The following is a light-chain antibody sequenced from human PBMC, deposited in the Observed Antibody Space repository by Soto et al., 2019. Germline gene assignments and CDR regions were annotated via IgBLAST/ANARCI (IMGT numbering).Light chain of an antibody. CDR3: AAWDDTLKRYV. CDR2: YNN. V-gene: IGLV1-44*01. Sequence: QPVLTQPPSASGTPGQRVTISCSGSRSNVESNTVSWYQQLPGTAPKLLIYYNNQRPSGVPDRFSGSKSGTSASLAISGLQSEDESDYYCAAWDDTLKRYVFGTGTKLTVL. J-gene: IGLJ1*01. CDR1: RSNVESNT.